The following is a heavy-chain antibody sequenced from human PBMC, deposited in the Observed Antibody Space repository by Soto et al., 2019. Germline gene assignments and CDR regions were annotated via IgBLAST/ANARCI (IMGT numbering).Heavy chain of an antibody. Sequence: PGGSLRLSCAASGFTFSSYGMHWVRQAPGKGLEWVAVISYDGSNKYYADSVKGRFTISRDNSKNTLYLQMNSLRAEDTAVYYCAKDRIEVAGTGYYYGMDVWGQGTTVTVSS. V-gene: IGHV3-30*18. CDR1: GFTFSSYG. D-gene: IGHD6-19*01. CDR2: ISYDGSNK. CDR3: AKDRIEVAGTGYYYGMDV. J-gene: IGHJ6*02.